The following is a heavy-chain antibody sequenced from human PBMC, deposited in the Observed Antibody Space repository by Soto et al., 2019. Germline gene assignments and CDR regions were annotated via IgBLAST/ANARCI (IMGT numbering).Heavy chain of an antibody. CDR2: ISHDVSYK. Sequence: QVQVVESGGGVVHPGMSQRVSCAASGFSFSSYGMHWVRQAPGTGLEWVALISHDVSYKDYVDSVKGRFTISRDNSTNSLYLEMNSLRPEDTAVYFCARDRKYDDRGATQYDEAFDIWGPGTMVNFAS. V-gene: IGHV3-30*03. J-gene: IGHJ3*02. CDR3: ARDRKYDDRGATQYDEAFDI. CDR1: GFSFSSYG. D-gene: IGHD3-22*01.